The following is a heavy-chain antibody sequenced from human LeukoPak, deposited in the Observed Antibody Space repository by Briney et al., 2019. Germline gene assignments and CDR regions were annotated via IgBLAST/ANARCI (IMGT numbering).Heavy chain of an antibody. V-gene: IGHV3-23*01. J-gene: IGHJ4*02. CDR3: AKGLVDTAMVIRVGFDY. CDR1: GFTFSSYA. D-gene: IGHD5-18*01. Sequence: GGSLRLSCAASGFTFSSYAMSWVRQAPGKGLEWVSAISGSGGSTYYADSVKGRFTISRDNSKNTLYLQMNSLRAEDTAVYYCAKGLVDTAMVIRVGFDYWGQGTLVTVSS. CDR2: ISGSGGST.